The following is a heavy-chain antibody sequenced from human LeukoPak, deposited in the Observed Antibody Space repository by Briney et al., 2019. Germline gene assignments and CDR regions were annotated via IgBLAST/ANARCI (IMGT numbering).Heavy chain of an antibody. J-gene: IGHJ3*02. D-gene: IGHD6-13*01. V-gene: IGHV4-39*01. CDR3: ARPLSGSSSSHGDAFDI. Sequence: PSETLSLTCTVSGGSISSSTYYWGWIRQPPGKGLEWIGSIYYSGSTYYNASLKSRVTISADTSKNQFSLKLSSVTAADTAVYYCARPLSGSSSSHGDAFDIWGQGTMVTVSS. CDR1: GGSISSSTYY. CDR2: IYYSGST.